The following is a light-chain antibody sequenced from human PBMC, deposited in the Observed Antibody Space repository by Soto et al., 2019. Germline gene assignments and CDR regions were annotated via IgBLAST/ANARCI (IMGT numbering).Light chain of an antibody. CDR3: QKYNSVPFT. CDR2: GAS. V-gene: IGKV1-27*01. Sequence: DIQMTQSPSSLSASVGDRVTITCRASQGISNYLAWYQHKPGKVPKLLIYGASTLQSVVPSRFSGSGSGTDFTLTISSLQPEDVATYYCQKYNSVPFTFGPGTKVDIK. J-gene: IGKJ3*01. CDR1: QGISNY.